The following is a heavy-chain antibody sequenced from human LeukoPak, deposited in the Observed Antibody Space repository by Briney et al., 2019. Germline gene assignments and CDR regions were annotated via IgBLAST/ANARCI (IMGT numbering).Heavy chain of an antibody. CDR1: GYTFTNYY. CDR3: ATKVLRNGYTYGFGYS. Sequence: WASVKVSCKASGYTFTNYYIHWVRQAPGQGLEWMGGFDPEDGETIYAQKFQGRVTMTEDTSTDTAYMELSSLRSEDTAVYYCATKVLRNGYTYGFGYSWGQGTLVTVSS. D-gene: IGHD5-18*01. CDR2: FDPEDGET. J-gene: IGHJ4*02. V-gene: IGHV1-24*01.